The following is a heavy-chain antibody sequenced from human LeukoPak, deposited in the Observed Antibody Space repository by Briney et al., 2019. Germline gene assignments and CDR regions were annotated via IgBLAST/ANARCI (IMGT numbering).Heavy chain of an antibody. D-gene: IGHD1-1*01. Sequence: AGGPLRLSCAASGFTFSSYWMRWVRHAPGRALVWVSRINSDGSTTTYADSVKGRFTISRDNDKNTLYPQMNSLRAEDTAVYFCARDRWTGTTGGDYWGQGTLVTVSS. J-gene: IGHJ4*02. V-gene: IGHV3-74*01. CDR1: GFTFSSYW. CDR3: ARDRWTGTTGGDY. CDR2: INSDGSTT.